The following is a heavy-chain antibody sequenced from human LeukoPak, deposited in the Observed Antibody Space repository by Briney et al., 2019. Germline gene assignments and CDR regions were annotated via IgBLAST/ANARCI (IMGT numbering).Heavy chain of an antibody. CDR1: EFTFKNYG. Sequence: GGSLRLSCAASEFTFKNYGMHWVRQAPGKGLEWVALIWHDGSKTYYADSVKGRFTISRDDSQNTLYLQMNSLRAEDTAAYFCAKDLSYGSNWFDPWGQGTLVTVSS. J-gene: IGHJ5*02. CDR2: IWHDGSKT. D-gene: IGHD3-10*01. CDR3: AKDLSYGSNWFDP. V-gene: IGHV3-33*06.